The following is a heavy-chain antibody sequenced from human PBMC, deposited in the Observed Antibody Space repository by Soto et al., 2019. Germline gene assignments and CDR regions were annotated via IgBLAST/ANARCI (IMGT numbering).Heavy chain of an antibody. CDR2: ISAYNGNT. D-gene: IGHD3-9*01. J-gene: IGHJ6*02. Sequence: ASVKVSCKPSGYTFPSYGISWVRQAPGQGLKWMGWISAYNGNTNYAQKLQGRVTMTTDTSTSTAYMELRSLRSDDTAVYYCARVDYDILTGYYRGDYYYYGMDVWGQGTTVTVSS. CDR3: ARVDYDILTGYYRGDYYYYGMDV. CDR1: GYTFPSYG. V-gene: IGHV1-18*01.